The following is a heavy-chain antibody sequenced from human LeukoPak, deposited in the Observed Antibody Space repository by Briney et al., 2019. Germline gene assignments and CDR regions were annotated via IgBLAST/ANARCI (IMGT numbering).Heavy chain of an antibody. CDR1: GFTFSSYA. D-gene: IGHD3-22*01. J-gene: IGHJ4*02. Sequence: PGGSLRLSCAASGFTFSSYAMHWVRQAPGKGLEWVAVISYDGSNKYYADSVKGRLTISRDNSKNTLYLQMNSLRAEDTAVYYCASGTYYYDSSGYYDYWGQGTLVTVSS. CDR3: ASGTYYYDSSGYYDY. CDR2: ISYDGSNK. V-gene: IGHV3-30-3*01.